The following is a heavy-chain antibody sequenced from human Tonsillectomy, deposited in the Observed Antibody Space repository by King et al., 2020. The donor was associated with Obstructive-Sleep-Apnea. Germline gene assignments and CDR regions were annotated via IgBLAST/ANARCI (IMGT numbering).Heavy chain of an antibody. D-gene: IGHD3-3*01. CDR3: ARHYYDFWSGYRNPSYYYGMDV. J-gene: IGHJ6*02. CDR1: GYSFTSYW. V-gene: IGHV5-51*01. CDR2: IYPGDSDT. Sequence: DAQLVQSGAEVKKPGESLKISCKGSGYSFTSYWIGWVRQMPGKGLEWMGIIYPGDSDTRYSPSFQGQVTISADKSISTAYLQWSSLKASDTDMYYCARHYYDFWSGYRNPSYYYGMDVWGQGTTVTVSS.